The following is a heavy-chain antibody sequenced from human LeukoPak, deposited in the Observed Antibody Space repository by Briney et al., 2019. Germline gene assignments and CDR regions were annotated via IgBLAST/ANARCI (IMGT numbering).Heavy chain of an antibody. V-gene: IGHV4-59*01. CDR3: ARYLAIVGATTSDAFDI. CDR2: IYYSGST. Sequence: MTSGTLSLTCTVSGGSISSYYWSWIRQPPGKGLEGVGDIYYSGSTNYNPSLKSRVTISVDTSKNQFSLKLSSVTAADTAVYYCARYLAIVGATTSDAFDIWGQGTMVTVSS. CDR1: GGSISSYY. J-gene: IGHJ3*02. D-gene: IGHD1-26*01.